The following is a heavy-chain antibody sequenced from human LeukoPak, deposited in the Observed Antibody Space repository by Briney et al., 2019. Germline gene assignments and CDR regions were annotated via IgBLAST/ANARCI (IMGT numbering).Heavy chain of an antibody. CDR2: IYPGDSDT. CDR3: ARWYYYDSSGYYPKPFDY. Sequence: GESLKTSCKGSGYNFTIYWIGWVRQMPGKGLEWMGIIYPGDSDTRYSPSFQGQVTISADKSISTAYLQWSSLKASDTAMYYCARWYYYDSSGYYPKPFDYWDQGTLVTVSS. D-gene: IGHD3-22*01. J-gene: IGHJ4*02. CDR1: GYNFTIYW. V-gene: IGHV5-51*01.